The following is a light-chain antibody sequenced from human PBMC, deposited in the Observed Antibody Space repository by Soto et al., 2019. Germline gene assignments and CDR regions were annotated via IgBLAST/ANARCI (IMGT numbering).Light chain of an antibody. J-gene: IGLJ3*02. V-gene: IGLV1-44*01. CDR3: AVWDGSLNGWV. Sequence: QFVLTQPPSAYGTPGQRVTISCSGSSSNIGTNTVNWYQQFPGTAPELLIYSNDQRPSGVPDRFSGSKSGTSASLAIGGLQSDDEADYYCAVWDGSLNGWVFGGGTKLTVL. CDR2: SND. CDR1: SSNIGTNT.